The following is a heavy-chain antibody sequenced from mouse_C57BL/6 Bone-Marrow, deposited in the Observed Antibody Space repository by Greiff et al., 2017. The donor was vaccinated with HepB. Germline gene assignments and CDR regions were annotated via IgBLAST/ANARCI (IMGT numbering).Heavy chain of an antibody. D-gene: IGHD1-1*01. Sequence: QVQLQQSGAELVRPGASVTLSCKASGYTFTDYEMHWVKQTPVHGLEWIGAIDPETGGTAYNQKFKGKAILTADKSSSTAYMELRSLTSEDSAVYYCTRNFIYYYGSSYLYYYAMDYWGQGTSVTVSS. J-gene: IGHJ4*01. CDR3: TRNFIYYYGSSYLYYYAMDY. CDR1: GYTFTDYE. V-gene: IGHV1-15*01. CDR2: IDPETGGT.